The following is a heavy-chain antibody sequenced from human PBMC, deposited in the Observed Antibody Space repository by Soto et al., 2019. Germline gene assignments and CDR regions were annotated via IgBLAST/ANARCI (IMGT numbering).Heavy chain of an antibody. CDR2: IYYSGST. Sequence: SETLSLTCTVSGGSISSGGYYWSWIRQHPGKGLEWIGYIYYSGSTYYNPSLKSRVTISVDTSKNQFSLKLHSVTAADTAVYYCSNGGNGDGIDYWGQGSLVTVSS. V-gene: IGHV4-31*03. CDR3: SNGGNGDGIDY. CDR1: GGSISSGGYY. J-gene: IGHJ4*02. D-gene: IGHD5-12*01.